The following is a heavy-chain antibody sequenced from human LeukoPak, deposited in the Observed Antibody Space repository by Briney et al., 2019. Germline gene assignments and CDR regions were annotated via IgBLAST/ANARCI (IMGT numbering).Heavy chain of an antibody. D-gene: IGHD3-10*01. CDR3: YSSGRGP. V-gene: IGHV3-15*01. CDR2: IKSKTAGGAT. J-gene: IGHJ5*02. CDR1: GLTFSNAW. Sequence: PGGSLRLSCEAPGLTFSNAWMTWVRQTPGKGLEWVGRIKSKTAGGATDYAAPVKGRFAISRDDSEKTAFLQMNSLQSEDTAVYFCYSSGRGPWGQGTLVIVSS.